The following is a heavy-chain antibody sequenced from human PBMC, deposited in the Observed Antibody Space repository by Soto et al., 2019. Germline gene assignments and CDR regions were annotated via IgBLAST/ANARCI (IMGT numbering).Heavy chain of an antibody. V-gene: IGHV1-46*01. CDR3: ARDRRNDDILTGSYRMDV. CDR2: INPSGGST. CDR1: GYTFTSYY. J-gene: IGHJ6*02. D-gene: IGHD3-9*01. Sequence: ASVKVSCKASGYTFTSYYMHWVRQAPGQGLEWMGIINPSGGSTSYAQKFQGRVTMTRDTSTSTVYMELSSLRSEDTAVYYCARDRRNDDILTGSYRMDVSGPGTTVTVSS.